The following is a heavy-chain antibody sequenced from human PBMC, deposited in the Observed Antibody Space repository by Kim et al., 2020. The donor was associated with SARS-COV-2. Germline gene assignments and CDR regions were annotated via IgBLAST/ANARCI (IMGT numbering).Heavy chain of an antibody. CDR1: AFTFTKYW. Sequence: GGSLRLSCAASAFTFTKYWMTWVRQAPGKGLEWVANIKQDGSEKYYVDSVKGRFTISRDNAKNSLFLQMNSLRAEDTAVYYCARASAYYYDTSGYYPDY. J-gene: IGHJ4*01. CDR2: IKQDGSEK. D-gene: IGHD3-22*01. V-gene: IGHV3-7*01. CDR3: ARASAYYYDTSGYYPDY.